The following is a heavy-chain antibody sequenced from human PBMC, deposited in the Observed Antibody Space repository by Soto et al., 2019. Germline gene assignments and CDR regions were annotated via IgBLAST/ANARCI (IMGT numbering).Heavy chain of an antibody. V-gene: IGHV3-53*01. CDR3: ARDYGDYHNWFDP. CDR2: IYSGGST. J-gene: IGHJ5*02. Sequence: LSCAASGFTVSSNYMSWVRQAPGMGLEWVSVIYSGGSTYYADSVKGRFTITRDNSKNTLYLQMNSLRAEDTAVYYCARDYGDYHNWFDPWGQGTLVTVSS. D-gene: IGHD4-17*01. CDR1: GFTVSSNY.